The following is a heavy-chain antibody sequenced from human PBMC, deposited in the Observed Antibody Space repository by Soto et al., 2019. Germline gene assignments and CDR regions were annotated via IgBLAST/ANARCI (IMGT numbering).Heavy chain of an antibody. Sequence: GGSLRLSCAASGFTFSSYSMNWVRQAPGKGLEWVSSISSSSSYIYYADSVKGRFTISRDNAKNSLYLKMNSLRAEDTVVYYCARDCRYSGYDEGDYWGQGTLVTVSS. CDR3: ARDCRYSGYDEGDY. D-gene: IGHD5-12*01. V-gene: IGHV3-21*01. CDR2: ISSSSSYI. J-gene: IGHJ4*02. CDR1: GFTFSSYS.